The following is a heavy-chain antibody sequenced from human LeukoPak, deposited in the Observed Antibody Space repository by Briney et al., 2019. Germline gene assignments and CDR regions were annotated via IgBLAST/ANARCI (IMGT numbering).Heavy chain of an antibody. Sequence: SETLSLTCAVYGGSFSGYYWSWIRQPPGKGLEWIGSIYYSGSTYYNPSLKSRVTISVDTSKNQFSLKLSSVTAADTAVYYCAKTDYDILTGYGGLDPWGQGTLVTVSS. D-gene: IGHD3-9*01. V-gene: IGHV4-34*01. J-gene: IGHJ5*02. CDR1: GGSFSGYY. CDR2: IYYSGST. CDR3: AKTDYDILTGYGGLDP.